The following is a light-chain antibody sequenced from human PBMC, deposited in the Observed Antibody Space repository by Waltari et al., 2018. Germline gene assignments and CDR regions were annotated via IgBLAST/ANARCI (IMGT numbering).Light chain of an antibody. CDR3: SSYTSIKTPYVV. V-gene: IGLV2-14*01. CDR2: EVT. CDR1: TRAVGRYNY. J-gene: IGLJ2*01. Sequence: QSALTQPASVSGSPGQSIPISCTGTTRAVGRYNYVSWYQCHPGKAPELIIYEVTNRPSGVSDRFSGSKSGNTASLSISGLQPEDEADYYCSSYTSIKTPYVVFGGGTKVTVL.